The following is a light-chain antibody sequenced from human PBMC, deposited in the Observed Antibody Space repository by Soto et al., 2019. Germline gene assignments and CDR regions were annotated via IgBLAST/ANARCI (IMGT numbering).Light chain of an antibody. J-gene: IGKJ5*01. CDR3: QQRYNWPIT. V-gene: IGKV3-11*01. CDR1: QSVSSH. CDR2: DAS. Sequence: EIVMTQSPATLSVSPGEGATVSCRASQSVSSHLAWYQHKPGQAPRLLFYDASTRATGIPARFSGSGSGTDFTLTISSLEPEDFSVYYCQQRYNWPITFGQGTRLEIK.